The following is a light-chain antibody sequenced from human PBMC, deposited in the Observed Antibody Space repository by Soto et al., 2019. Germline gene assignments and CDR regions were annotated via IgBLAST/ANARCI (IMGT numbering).Light chain of an antibody. CDR2: DVS. J-gene: IGLJ2*01. Sequence: QSALTQPASVSGSPGQSITISCTGTSSDVGGYNYVSWYQQHPGKAPKLMIYDVSNRPSGVSNRCSGSKSGNTASLTISGLLAEDEADYYGSSYTTSSTLVVFGGGTKLTVL. CDR1: SSDVGGYNY. V-gene: IGLV2-14*01. CDR3: SSYTTSSTLVV.